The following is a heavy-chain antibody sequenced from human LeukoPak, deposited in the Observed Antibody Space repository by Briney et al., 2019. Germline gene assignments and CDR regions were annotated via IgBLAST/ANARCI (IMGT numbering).Heavy chain of an antibody. CDR2: INHSGST. D-gene: IGHD3-16*01. CDR1: GGSFSGSFSGYY. J-gene: IGHJ4*02. CDR3: ATSRWGVGFEY. Sequence: PSETLSLTCAVYGGSFSGSFSGYYWTCIRQTPGKGLEWIGEINHSGSTNYNPSLKSRVTISVDTSNNQFSLKLNSLTAADTAVYYCATSRWGVGFEYWGQGTLATVSS. V-gene: IGHV4-34*01.